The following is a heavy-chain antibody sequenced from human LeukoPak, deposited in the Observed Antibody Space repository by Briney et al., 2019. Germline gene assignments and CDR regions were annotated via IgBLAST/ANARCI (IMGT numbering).Heavy chain of an antibody. Sequence: ASVKVSCKASGYTFIGYYMHWVRQAPGQGLEWMGWISAYNGNTNYAQKLQGRVTMTTDTSTSTAYMELRSLRSDDTAVYYCARDEHCSSTSCQIDYWGQGTLVTVSS. D-gene: IGHD2-2*01. CDR2: ISAYNGNT. V-gene: IGHV1-18*04. CDR3: ARDEHCSSTSCQIDY. CDR1: GYTFIGYY. J-gene: IGHJ4*02.